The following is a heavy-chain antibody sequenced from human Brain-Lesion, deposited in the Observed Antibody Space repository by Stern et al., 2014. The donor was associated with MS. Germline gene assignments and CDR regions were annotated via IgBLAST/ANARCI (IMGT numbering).Heavy chain of an antibody. CDR2: IFNSGST. V-gene: IGHV4-61*02. D-gene: IGHD2-2*01. J-gene: IGHJ6*02. Sequence: QVQLQESGPGLVKPSQTLSLSCTVSGGSISSGGYYLSWIRQPAGKGLEWIGRIFNSGSTSHNPSPKSRVTISIDPSKNQFSLRLNSMTAADTAVYYCARGRVVPGFQYYATDVWGQGTTVIVSS. CDR1: GGSISSGGYY. CDR3: ARGRVVPGFQYYATDV.